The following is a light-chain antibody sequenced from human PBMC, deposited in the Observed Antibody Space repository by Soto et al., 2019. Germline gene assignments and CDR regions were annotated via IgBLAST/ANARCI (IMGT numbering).Light chain of an antibody. Sequence: QSVLTQPASVSGSPGQSSTISCTGTSGDVGGYDFVSWYQQHPGKAPKLMIYEVSNRPSGVSNRFSGSKSGNTASLTISGLQAEDEADYYCSSHTSSSSPYVFGTGTKVTVL. CDR2: EVS. J-gene: IGLJ1*01. V-gene: IGLV2-14*01. CDR3: SSHTSSSSPYV. CDR1: SGDVGGYDF.